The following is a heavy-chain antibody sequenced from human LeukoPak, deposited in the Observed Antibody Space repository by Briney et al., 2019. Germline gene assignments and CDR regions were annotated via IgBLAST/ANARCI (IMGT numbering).Heavy chain of an antibody. CDR3: VRDLDYSFDH. D-gene: IGHD3-16*01. V-gene: IGHV3-48*02. CDR1: GFTFSDYS. Sequence: GWSLRLSCVASGFTFSDYSMNWVRQAPGKGLGWLSYIGLSSRNTFYAESVEDRFTISSDNAKNLLFLQMNSLRDEDTAVYYCVRDLDYSFDHWGQGTLVTVSS. J-gene: IGHJ4*02. CDR2: IGLSSRNT.